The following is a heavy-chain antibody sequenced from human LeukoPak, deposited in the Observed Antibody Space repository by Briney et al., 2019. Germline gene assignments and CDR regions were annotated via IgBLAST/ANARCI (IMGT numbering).Heavy chain of an antibody. CDR2: ISSSSSYI. CDR3: AREGRGFDY. J-gene: IGHJ4*02. CDR1: GFTFSSYA. Sequence: AGGSLSLSCAASGFTFSSYAMSWVRQAPGKGLEWVSSISSSSSYIYYADSVKGRFTISRDNAKNSLYLQMNSLRAEDTAVYYCAREGRGFDYWGQGTLVTVSS. D-gene: IGHD2-15*01. V-gene: IGHV3-21*01.